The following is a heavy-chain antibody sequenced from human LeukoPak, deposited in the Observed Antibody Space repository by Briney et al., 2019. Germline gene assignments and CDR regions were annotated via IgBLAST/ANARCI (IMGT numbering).Heavy chain of an antibody. D-gene: IGHD3-22*01. CDR2: INHSGST. CDR3: ARGAPPYYYDSSGYYPRHPFDY. CDR1: GGSFSGYY. Sequence: PSETLSLTCAVYGGSFSGYYWSWIRQPPGKGLEWIGEINHSGSTNCNPSLKSRVTISVDTSKNQFSLKLSSVTAADTAVYYCARGAPPYYYDSSGYYPRHPFDYWGQGTLVTVSS. V-gene: IGHV4-34*01. J-gene: IGHJ4*02.